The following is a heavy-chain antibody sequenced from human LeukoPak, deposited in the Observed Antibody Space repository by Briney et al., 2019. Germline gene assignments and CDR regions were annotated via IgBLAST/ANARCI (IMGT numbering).Heavy chain of an antibody. CDR2: MHYRGST. CDR1: GGSISNYY. V-gene: IGHV4-59*01. D-gene: IGHD5-24*01. CDR3: ARIHGLNLDY. Sequence: SETLSLTCNVSGGSISNYYWSWIRQPPGKGLELIGYMHYRGSTNYNPSLNSRVTISVDMSKNQFSLRLSSVTAADTAIYYCARIHGLNLDYWGQGTLVTVSS. J-gene: IGHJ4*02.